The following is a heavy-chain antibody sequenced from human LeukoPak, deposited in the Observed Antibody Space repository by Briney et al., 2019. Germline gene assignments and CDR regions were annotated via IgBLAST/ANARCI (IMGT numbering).Heavy chain of an antibody. J-gene: IGHJ5*02. CDR3: ARALPHRRLMDTTMEQHWFDP. V-gene: IGHV1-46*01. D-gene: IGHD5-18*01. Sequence: GASVKVSCKASGYTFTDYYMHWVRQAPGQGLEWMGLINPSGGSTRYAQKFQGRVTMTRDMSTSTVYMELSSLRSEDTAVYYCARALPHRRLMDTTMEQHWFDPWGQGTLVTVSS. CDR1: GYTFTDYY. CDR2: INPSGGST.